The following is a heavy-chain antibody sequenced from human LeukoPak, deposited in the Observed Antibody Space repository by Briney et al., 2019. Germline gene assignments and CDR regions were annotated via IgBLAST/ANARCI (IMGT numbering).Heavy chain of an antibody. D-gene: IGHD2-2*02. CDR2: IYYSGST. V-gene: IGHV4-39*01. Sequence: SETLSLTCTVSGGSISSSSYYWGWIRQPPGKGLEWIGSIYYSGSTYYNPSLKSRVTISVDTSKNQFSLKLSSVTAADTAVYYCARTVVPAAIPLYYYYYMDVWGRGTTVTVSS. CDR1: GGSISSSSYY. J-gene: IGHJ6*03. CDR3: ARTVVPAAIPLYYYYYMDV.